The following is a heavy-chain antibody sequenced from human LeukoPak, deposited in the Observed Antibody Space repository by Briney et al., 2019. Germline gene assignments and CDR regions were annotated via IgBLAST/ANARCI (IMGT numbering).Heavy chain of an antibody. V-gene: IGHV3-23*03. CDR3: TNSDDYGDY. J-gene: IGHJ4*02. Sequence: GGSLRLSCAASGFTFSSYAMSWVRQAPGKGLEWVAIIYSGGFTYYRDSVKGRFTIYRDNSKNTVYLQMNSLRVEDTAVYYCTNSDDYGDYWGQGTLVTVSS. CDR2: IYSGGFT. CDR1: GFTFSSYA.